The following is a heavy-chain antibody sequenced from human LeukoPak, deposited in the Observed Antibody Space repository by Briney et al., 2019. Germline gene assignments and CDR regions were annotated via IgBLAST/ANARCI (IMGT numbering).Heavy chain of an antibody. Sequence: SVKVSCKASGGTFSSYAISWVRQAPGQGLEWMGRIIPILGIANYAQKFQGRVTITADKSTSTAYMELSSLRSEDTAVYYCARGGGKHIVVVPAAINWFDPWGQGTLVTVSS. CDR1: GGTFSSYA. CDR3: ARGGGKHIVVVPAAINWFDP. V-gene: IGHV1-69*04. CDR2: IIPILGIA. D-gene: IGHD2-2*02. J-gene: IGHJ5*02.